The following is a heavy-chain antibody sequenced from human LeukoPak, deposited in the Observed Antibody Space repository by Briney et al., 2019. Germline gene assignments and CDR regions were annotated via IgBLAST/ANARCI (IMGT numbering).Heavy chain of an antibody. J-gene: IGHJ4*02. CDR2: ISSSSSYI. V-gene: IGHV3-21*04. CDR3: AKDPGVGGLLRYFDWLTYFDY. Sequence: PGGSLRLSCAASGFTFSSYAMHWVRQAPGKGLEWVSSISSSSSYIYYADSVKGRFTISRDNAKNSLYLQMNSLRAEDTAVYYCAKDPGVGGLLRYFDWLTYFDYWGQGTLVTVSS. CDR1: GFTFSSYA. D-gene: IGHD3-9*01.